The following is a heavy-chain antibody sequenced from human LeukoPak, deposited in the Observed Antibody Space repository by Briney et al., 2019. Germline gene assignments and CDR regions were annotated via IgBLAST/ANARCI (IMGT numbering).Heavy chain of an antibody. D-gene: IGHD3-10*01. CDR1: GYTFTSYY. CDR3: ARGNFYDNKGYSPELRY. V-gene: IGHV1-2*02. CDR2: SDPKSGAT. Sequence: ASVKVSCRTSGYTFTSYYIHWLRQAPGQRFEWMGWSDPKSGATKYEHFQGRVTMTRDTSISTAYMELSRLTSDDTAVYYCARGNFYDNKGYSPELRYWGQGTLVTVSS. J-gene: IGHJ4*02.